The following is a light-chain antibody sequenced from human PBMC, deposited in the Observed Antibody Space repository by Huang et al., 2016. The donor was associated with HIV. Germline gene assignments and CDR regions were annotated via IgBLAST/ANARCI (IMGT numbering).Light chain of an antibody. J-gene: IGKJ2*01. CDR1: QSGSSN. CDR3: QQYNNWPPWYT. Sequence: EIVMTQSPATLSVSPGERATLSCRASQSGSSNLAWYQQKPGQAPRRLIYGASTRATGIPARFSGSGSGTEFTLTISSLQSEDFAVYYCQQYNNWPPWYTFGQGTKLEIK. CDR2: GAS. V-gene: IGKV3-15*01.